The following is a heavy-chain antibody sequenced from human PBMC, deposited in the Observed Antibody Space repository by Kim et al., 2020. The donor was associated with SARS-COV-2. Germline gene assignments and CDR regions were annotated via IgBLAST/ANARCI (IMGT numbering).Heavy chain of an antibody. V-gene: IGHV3-21*01. D-gene: IGHD3-22*01. J-gene: IGHJ4*02. CDR2: ISSSSSYI. CDR1: GFTFSSYS. Sequence: GGSLRLSCAASGFTFSSYSMNWVRQAPGKGLEWVSSISSSSSYIYYADSVKGRFTISRDNAKNSLYLQMNSLRAEDTAVYYCARDLGDSNPQHVDYWGQGTLVTVSS. CDR3: ARDLGDSNPQHVDY.